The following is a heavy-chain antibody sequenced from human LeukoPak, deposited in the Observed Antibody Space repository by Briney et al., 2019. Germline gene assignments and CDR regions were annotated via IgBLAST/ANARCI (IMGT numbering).Heavy chain of an antibody. V-gene: IGHV1-2*02. CDR3: ARDPGIDVAGVDYYHYMDV. Sequence: ASVKVSCKASGYTFTDCYVHWVRQAPGHGLDWMGWINPKSGGTNYVQKFQGRVTMTRDTSISTAYMELISLTSDDTAVYYCARDPGIDVAGVDYYHYMDVWGKGTTVTVSS. D-gene: IGHD6-19*01. CDR2: INPKSGGT. J-gene: IGHJ6*03. CDR1: GYTFTDCY.